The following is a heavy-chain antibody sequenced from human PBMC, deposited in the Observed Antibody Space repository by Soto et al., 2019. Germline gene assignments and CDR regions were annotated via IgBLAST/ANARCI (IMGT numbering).Heavy chain of an antibody. CDR3: ARWEPHIVAYYVDY. Sequence: QVQLVQSGAEVKKPGSSVKVSCKDSGGTFSSYAISWVRQAPGQGLEWMGGIIPIFGTANYAQKFQGRVTITADESTSPAYMERSSLRSEDTAVYYWARWEPHIVAYYVDYWGNGTLVTVSS. J-gene: IGHJ4*01. D-gene: IGHD5-12*01. CDR2: IIPIFGTA. CDR1: GGTFSSYA. V-gene: IGHV1-69*01.